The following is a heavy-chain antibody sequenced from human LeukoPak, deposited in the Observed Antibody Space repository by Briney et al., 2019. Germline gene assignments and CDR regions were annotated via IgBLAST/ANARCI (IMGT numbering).Heavy chain of an antibody. Sequence: PGGSLRLSCAASGFTFSSYSMNWVRQAPGKGLEWVSSISSSSSYIYYADSVKGRFTISGDNAKNSLYLQMNSLRAEDTAVYYCARDSYSSGWYGDYYYYMDVWGKGTTVTVSS. CDR2: ISSSSSYI. J-gene: IGHJ6*03. D-gene: IGHD6-19*01. CDR1: GFTFSSYS. V-gene: IGHV3-21*01. CDR3: ARDSYSSGWYGDYYYYMDV.